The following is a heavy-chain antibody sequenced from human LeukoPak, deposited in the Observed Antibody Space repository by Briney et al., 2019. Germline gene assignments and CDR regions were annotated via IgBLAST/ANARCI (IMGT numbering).Heavy chain of an antibody. CDR1: GGSFSGYY. J-gene: IGHJ4*02. CDR2: INHSGST. D-gene: IGHD3-10*01. V-gene: IGHV4-34*01. CDR3: ARRYDSSRSPLND. Sequence: SETLSLTCAVYGGSFSGYYWSWIRQPPGKGLEWIGEINHSGSTNYNPSLKSRVTISVDTSKNQFSLKVTSLTAADTAVYYCARRYDSSRSPLNDWGRGNLITVPS.